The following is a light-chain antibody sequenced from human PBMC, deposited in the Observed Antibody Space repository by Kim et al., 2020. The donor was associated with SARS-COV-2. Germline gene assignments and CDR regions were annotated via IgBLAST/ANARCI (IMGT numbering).Light chain of an antibody. CDR2: RNN. CDR1: SSNIGSNY. V-gene: IGLV1-47*01. CDR3: AAWDDSLSVV. J-gene: IGLJ2*01. Sequence: PGQRVTISCSGSSSNIGSNYVCWYQQLPGTAPKHLIYRNNQRPSGVPDRFSGSKSGTSASLAISGLRSEDEADYYCAAWDDSLSVVFGGGTKLTVL.